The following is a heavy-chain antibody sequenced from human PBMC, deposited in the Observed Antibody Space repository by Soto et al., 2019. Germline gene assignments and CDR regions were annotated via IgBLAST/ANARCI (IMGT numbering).Heavy chain of an antibody. Sequence: SVKVSCKASGGTFSSYAISWVRQAPGQVLEWMGGIIPIFGTANYAQKFQGRVTITADESASTAYMELSSLRSEDTAVYYCARDDGVTGTTDLDYYGMDVWGQGTTVTVSS. J-gene: IGHJ6*02. D-gene: IGHD1-7*01. CDR1: GGTFSSYA. V-gene: IGHV1-69*13. CDR3: ARDDGVTGTTDLDYYGMDV. CDR2: IIPIFGTA.